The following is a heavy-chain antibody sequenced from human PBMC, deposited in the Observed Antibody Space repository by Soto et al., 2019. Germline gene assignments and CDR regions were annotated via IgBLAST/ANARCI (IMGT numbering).Heavy chain of an antibody. CDR2: IYYSGST. V-gene: IGHV4-59*01. J-gene: IGHJ4*02. CDR3: ARGSYGSNY. Sequence: PSETLSLTCTVSGGSISSYYLSWIRQPPGKGLEWIGYIYYSGSTNYNPSLKSRVTISVDTSKNQFSLKLSSVTAADTAVYYCARGSYGSNYWGQGTLVTVYS. CDR1: GGSISSYY. D-gene: IGHD5-18*01.